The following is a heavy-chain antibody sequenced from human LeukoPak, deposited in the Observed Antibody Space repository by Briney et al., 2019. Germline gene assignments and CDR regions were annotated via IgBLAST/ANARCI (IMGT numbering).Heavy chain of an antibody. CDR2: ISYDGSNK. Sequence: GGSLRLSCAASGFTFSSYGMHWVRQAPGKGLEWVAVISYDGSNKYYADSVKGRFTISRDNSKNTLYLQMNSLRAEDTAVYYCAKYRDRGSGTYWYYYMDVWGKGTTVTISS. V-gene: IGHV3-30*18. CDR3: AKYRDRGSGTYWYYYMDV. J-gene: IGHJ6*03. CDR1: GFTFSSYG. D-gene: IGHD1-26*01.